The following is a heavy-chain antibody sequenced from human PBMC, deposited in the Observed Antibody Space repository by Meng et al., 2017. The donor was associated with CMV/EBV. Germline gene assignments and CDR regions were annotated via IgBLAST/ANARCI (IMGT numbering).Heavy chain of an antibody. J-gene: IGHJ6*02. CDR1: GYTFTSYG. Sequence: ASVKVSCKASGYTFTSYGISWVRQAPGQGLEWMGWISAYNGNTNYAQKLQGRVTMTTDTSTSTAYMELRSLRSDDTAVYYCARDQATRFLEWFPPYHYYGMDVWGQGATVTVSS. CDR3: ARDQATRFLEWFPPYHYYGMDV. D-gene: IGHD3-3*01. CDR2: ISAYNGNT. V-gene: IGHV1-18*01.